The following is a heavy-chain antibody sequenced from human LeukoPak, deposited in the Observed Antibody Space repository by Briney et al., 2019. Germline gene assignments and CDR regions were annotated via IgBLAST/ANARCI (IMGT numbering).Heavy chain of an antibody. CDR3: ASHFDYGDYSSLWY. CDR2: IIPIFGTA. Sequence: SVKVSCKASGGTFSSYAISWVRQAPGQGLEWMGGIIPIFGTANYAQKFQGRVTITADESTSTAYMELSSLRSEDTAVYYCASHFDYGDYSSLWYWGQGTLVTVSS. J-gene: IGHJ4*02. CDR1: GGTFSSYA. D-gene: IGHD4-17*01. V-gene: IGHV1-69*01.